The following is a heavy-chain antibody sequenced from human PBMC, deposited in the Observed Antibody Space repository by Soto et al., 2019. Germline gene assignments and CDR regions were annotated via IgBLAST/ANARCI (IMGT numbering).Heavy chain of an antibody. V-gene: IGHV4-39*01. Sequence: SETLSLTCTVSGGSISSSSYYWGWIRQPPGKGLEWIGSIYYSGSTYYNPSLKSRVTISVDTSKNQFSLKLSSVTAADTAVYYCARTYYDFWSGHQSAYFDYWGQGTLVT. CDR1: GGSISSSSYY. CDR3: ARTYYDFWSGHQSAYFDY. D-gene: IGHD3-3*01. CDR2: IYYSGST. J-gene: IGHJ4*02.